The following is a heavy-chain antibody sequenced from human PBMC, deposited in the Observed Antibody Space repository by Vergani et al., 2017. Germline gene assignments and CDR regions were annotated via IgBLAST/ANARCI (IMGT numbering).Heavy chain of an antibody. V-gene: IGHV3-30*02. D-gene: IGHD3-16*01. Sequence: QVQLVESGGGVVQRGGSLRLSCATSGFPLSNYDMQWIRQGPGKGLEFVAFIQFDGSNQYYADSVKGRFTLSRDFSKKTLYLQMNSLRTDDTATYYCAKHFRGWGIDYWGQGTQVIVSS. J-gene: IGHJ4*02. CDR2: IQFDGSNQ. CDR3: AKHFRGWGIDY. CDR1: GFPLSNYD.